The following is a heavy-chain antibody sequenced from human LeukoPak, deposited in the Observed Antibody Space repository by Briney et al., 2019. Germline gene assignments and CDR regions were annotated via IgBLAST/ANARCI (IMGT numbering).Heavy chain of an antibody. Sequence: SETLSLTCTVSGGSISSSSYYWRWIRQPPGKGLEWIGSIYYSGSTYYNPSLKSRVTISVDTSKNQFSLKLSSVTAADTAVYYCQGNIPAFDIWGQGTMVTVSS. CDR2: IYYSGST. J-gene: IGHJ3*02. V-gene: IGHV4-39*01. D-gene: IGHD2/OR15-2a*01. CDR3: QGNIPAFDI. CDR1: GGSISSSSYY.